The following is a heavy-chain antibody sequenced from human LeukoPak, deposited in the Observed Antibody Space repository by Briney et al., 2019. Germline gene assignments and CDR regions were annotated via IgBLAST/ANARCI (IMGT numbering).Heavy chain of an antibody. CDR1: VGSILSTTYY. D-gene: IGHD5-12*01. Sequence: SETLSLTCTVAVGSILSTTYYWGWIRQLPGKGLEWIGRLYYSGSTYYNPSLKSRVTICVDTSKNQSSLTLTSVTAADTAVCYCARQPRSPYAGYDRGGQGTLVTVSS. CDR2: LYYSGST. J-gene: IGHJ4*02. V-gene: IGHV4-39*01. CDR3: ARQPRSPYAGYDR.